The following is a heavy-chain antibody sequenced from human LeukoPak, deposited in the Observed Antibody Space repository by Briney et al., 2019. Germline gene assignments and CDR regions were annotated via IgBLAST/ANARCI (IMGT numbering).Heavy chain of an antibody. V-gene: IGHV1-2*02. Sequence: ASVKVSCKASGYTFTGYYMHWVRQAPGQGLEWMGWINPNSGGTNYVQKFQGRVTMTRDTSISTAYMELSRLRSDDTAVYYCARSSSRSEFDYWGQGTLVTVSS. CDR3: ARSSSRSEFDY. J-gene: IGHJ4*02. CDR1: GYTFTGYY. CDR2: INPNSGGT. D-gene: IGHD6-13*01.